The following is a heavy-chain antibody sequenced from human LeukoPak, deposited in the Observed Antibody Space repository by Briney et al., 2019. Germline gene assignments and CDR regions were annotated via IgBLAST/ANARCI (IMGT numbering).Heavy chain of an antibody. D-gene: IGHD6-19*01. J-gene: IGHJ6*03. CDR1: GGSISSSSYY. Sequence: SETLSLTCTVSGGSISSSSYYWGWIRQPPWKGLEWIGSIYYSGSTYYNPSLKSRVTISVDTSKNQFSLKLSSVTAADTAVYYCARLGGIAVAGTSYYYYYMDVWGKGTTVTISS. CDR2: IYYSGST. V-gene: IGHV4-39*07. CDR3: ARLGGIAVAGTSYYYYYMDV.